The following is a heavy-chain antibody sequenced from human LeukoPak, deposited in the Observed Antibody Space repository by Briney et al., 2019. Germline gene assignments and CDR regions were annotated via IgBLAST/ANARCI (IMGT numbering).Heavy chain of an antibody. CDR1: GYTFTAYY. CDR2: INPNSGGT. Sequence: ASVKVSCKASGYTFTAYYMHWVRQAPGQGLEWMGRINPNSGGTNYAQKFQGRVTMTRDTSISTAYMELSRLRSDDTAVYYCVSGRRVGATPFQHWGQGTLVTVSS. D-gene: IGHD1-26*01. V-gene: IGHV1-2*06. CDR3: VSGRRVGATPFQH. J-gene: IGHJ1*01.